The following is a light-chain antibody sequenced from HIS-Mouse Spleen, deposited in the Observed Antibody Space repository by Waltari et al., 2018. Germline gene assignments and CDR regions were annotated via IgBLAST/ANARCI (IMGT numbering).Light chain of an antibody. J-gene: IGKJ4*01. V-gene: IGKV1-27*01. Sequence: DIQMTQSPSSLSASVGDRVTITCRASQGISNYLAWYQQKPGKVPKLLIYAASTLQSGVPSRFSGSGSGTHFTLTISSLPPEDVATYYCQKYNSAPRLTFGGGTKVEIK. CDR3: QKYNSAPRLT. CDR2: AAS. CDR1: QGISNY.